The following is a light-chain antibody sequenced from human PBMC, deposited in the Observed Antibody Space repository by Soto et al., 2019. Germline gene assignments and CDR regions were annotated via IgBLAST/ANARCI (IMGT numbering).Light chain of an antibody. CDR1: SSDVGGYNR. V-gene: IGLV2-14*01. CDR3: SSYTTSSTLKGV. CDR2: DVT. Sequence: QSALTQPASASGSPGQSITISCTGTSSDVGGYNRVSWYQQHPGKAPKLMIYDVTIRPSGVPDRFSGSKSGNTASLTISGLQAEDEAEYYCSSYTTSSTLKGVFGTGTKLTVL. J-gene: IGLJ1*01.